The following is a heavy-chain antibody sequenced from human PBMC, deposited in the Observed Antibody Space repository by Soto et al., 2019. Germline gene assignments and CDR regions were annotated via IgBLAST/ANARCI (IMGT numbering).Heavy chain of an antibody. D-gene: IGHD4-17*01. CDR1: GGSISSSSYY. J-gene: IGHJ4*02. V-gene: IGHV4-39*01. CDR2: IYYSGST. Sequence: SETLSLTCSVSGGSISSSSYYWVWIRQPPGKGLEWIGSIYYSGSTYYNPSLKSRVTISVDTSKNQFSLKLSSVTAADTAVYYCARQVAYGDYLDYWGQGTLVTVSS. CDR3: ARQVAYGDYLDY.